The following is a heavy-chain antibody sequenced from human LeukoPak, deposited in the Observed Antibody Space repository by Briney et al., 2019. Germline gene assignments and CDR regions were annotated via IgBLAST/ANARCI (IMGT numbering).Heavy chain of an antibody. CDR3: AKDRSGYYVY. V-gene: IGHV3-21*04. CDR2: ISSSSSYI. CDR1: GFTFSNYS. Sequence: GGSLRLSCAASGFTFSNYSMNWVRQAPGKGLEWVSFISSSSSYIYYADSVKGRFAISRDNAKNSLYLQMNSLRAEDTAVYYCAKDRSGYYVYWGQGTLVTVSS. J-gene: IGHJ4*02. D-gene: IGHD3-22*01.